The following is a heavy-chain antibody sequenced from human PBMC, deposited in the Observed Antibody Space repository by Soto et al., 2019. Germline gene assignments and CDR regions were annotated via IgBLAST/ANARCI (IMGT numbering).Heavy chain of an antibody. CDR1: GGSFSGYY. Sequence: QVQLQQWGAGLLKPSETLSLTCAVYGGSFSGYYWSWIRQPPGKGLEWIGEINHSGSTNYNPSLKSRVTISVDTSKNQVSLKLSSVTAADTAVYYCARGGIAVAGTTGFDYWGQGPLVTVSS. V-gene: IGHV4-34*01. J-gene: IGHJ4*02. D-gene: IGHD6-19*01. CDR3: ARGGIAVAGTTGFDY. CDR2: INHSGST.